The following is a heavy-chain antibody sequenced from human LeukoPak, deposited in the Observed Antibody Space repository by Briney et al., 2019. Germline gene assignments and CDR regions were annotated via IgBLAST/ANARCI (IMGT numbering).Heavy chain of an antibody. CDR1: GFTFSNVW. J-gene: IGHJ4*02. V-gene: IGHV3-15*01. CDR2: IRRKTHGETT. D-gene: IGHD2-21*01. Sequence: GGSLRLSCAASGFTFSNVWMSWVRQVPGKGLEWVGRIRRKTHGETTDHAAPVKGRFTISRDDSKNTQYLQMNSLKTEDTAVYYCVTDLVIKGYFDYWGQGALVTVSS. CDR3: VTDLVIKGYFDY.